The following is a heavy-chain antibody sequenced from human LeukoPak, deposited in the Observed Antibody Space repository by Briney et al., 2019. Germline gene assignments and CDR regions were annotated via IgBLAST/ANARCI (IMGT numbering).Heavy chain of an antibody. CDR2: IYYSGST. Sequence: SETLSLTCTVAGGSISSYYCSWIRQPPGKGLEWIGYIYYSGSTNYNPSLKSRVTISVDTSKNQFSLKLSSVTAADTAVYYCARDGSSGWLDYWGQGTLVTVSS. CDR1: GGSISSYY. D-gene: IGHD6-19*01. V-gene: IGHV4-59*01. CDR3: ARDGSSGWLDY. J-gene: IGHJ4*02.